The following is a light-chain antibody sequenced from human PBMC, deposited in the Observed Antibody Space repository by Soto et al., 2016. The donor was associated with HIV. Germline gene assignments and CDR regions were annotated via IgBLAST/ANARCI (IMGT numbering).Light chain of an antibody. Sequence: DIQMTQSPSAMSASVGDRVTITCRASQGISSYLVWFQQKPGKAPKRLIYAASTLQSGVPSRFSGSGSGTEFTLTINSLQPEDFATYYCVQHNSYPWTFGQGTKVEIK. CDR3: VQHNSYPWT. J-gene: IGKJ1*01. V-gene: IGKV1-17*03. CDR2: AAS. CDR1: QGISSY.